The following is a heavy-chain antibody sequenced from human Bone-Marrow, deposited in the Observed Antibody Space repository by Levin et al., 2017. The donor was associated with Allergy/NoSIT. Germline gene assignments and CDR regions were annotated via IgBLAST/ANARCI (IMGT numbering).Heavy chain of an antibody. J-gene: IGHJ3*02. CDR2: IYYSGST. CDR1: GGSISSYY. Sequence: SETLSLTCTVSGGSISSYYWSWIRQPPGKGLEWIGYIYYSGSTNYNPSLKSRVTISVDTSKNQFSLKLSSVTAADTAVYYCARLGAYYYDSSGYYGTFFDIWGQGTMVTVSS. D-gene: IGHD3-22*01. V-gene: IGHV4-59*08. CDR3: ARLGAYYYDSSGYYGTFFDI.